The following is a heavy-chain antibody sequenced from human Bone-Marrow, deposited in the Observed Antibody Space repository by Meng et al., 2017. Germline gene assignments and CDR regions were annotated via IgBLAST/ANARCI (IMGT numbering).Heavy chain of an antibody. CDR3: ARGPLSAAGTMGYFQH. D-gene: IGHD6-13*01. Sequence: VQLQGSGPGLVKPPQTLSLTCTVSGGSISSGGYYWSWIRQHPGKGLEWIGYIYYSGSTYYNPSLKSRVTISVDTSKNQFSLKLSSVTAADTAVYYCARGPLSAAGTMGYFQHWGQGTLVTVSS. J-gene: IGHJ1*01. V-gene: IGHV4-31*03. CDR2: IYYSGST. CDR1: GGSISSGGYY.